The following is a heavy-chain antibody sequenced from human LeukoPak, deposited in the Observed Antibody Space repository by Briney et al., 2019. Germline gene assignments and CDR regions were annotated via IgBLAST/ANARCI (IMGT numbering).Heavy chain of an antibody. CDR2: ISPNSGGT. Sequence: ASVKVSCKASGYTLTGYYMHWVRQAPGQGLEWMGWISPNSGGTNYAQKFQGRVTMTRDTSISTAYMELSRLRSDDTAVYYCARDPPSSKGYYYMDVWGKGTTVTVSS. J-gene: IGHJ6*03. CDR3: ARDPPSSKGYYYMDV. CDR1: GYTLTGYY. V-gene: IGHV1-2*02.